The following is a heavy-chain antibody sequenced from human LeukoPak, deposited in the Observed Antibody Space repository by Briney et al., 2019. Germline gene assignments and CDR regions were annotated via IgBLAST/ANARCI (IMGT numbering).Heavy chain of an antibody. Sequence: GGSLRLSCAASGFTFSSYEMNWVRQAPGKGQAWVSYISSSGSTIYYADSVKGRFTISRDNAKNSLYLQMNSLRAEDTAVYYCAILPKGCCSGGSCYFDYWGQGTLVTVSS. D-gene: IGHD2-15*01. CDR1: GFTFSSYE. CDR2: ISSSGSTI. J-gene: IGHJ4*02. CDR3: AILPKGCCSGGSCYFDY. V-gene: IGHV3-48*03.